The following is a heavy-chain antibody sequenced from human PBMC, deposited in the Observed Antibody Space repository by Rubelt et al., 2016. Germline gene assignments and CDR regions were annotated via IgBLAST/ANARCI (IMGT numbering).Heavy chain of an antibody. Sequence: QVQLVQSGAEVQKPGSSVKVSCKASGGTFSSYAISWVRQAPGQGLEWMGWINPNSGGTNYAQKFRGRVTMTRDTSISTAYMELSRLRSDDTAVYYCARDYCSGGSCYSVFDYWGQGTLVTVSS. J-gene: IGHJ4*02. D-gene: IGHD2-15*01. CDR3: ARDYCSGGSCYSVFDY. CDR1: GGTFSSYA. V-gene: IGHV1-2*02. CDR2: INPNSGGT.